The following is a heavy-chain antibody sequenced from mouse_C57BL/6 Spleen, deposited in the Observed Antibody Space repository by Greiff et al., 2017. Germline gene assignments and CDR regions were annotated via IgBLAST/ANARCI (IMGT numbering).Heavy chain of an antibody. V-gene: IGHV1-52*01. Sequence: QVQLQQPGAELVRPGSSVKLSCKASGYTFTSYWMHWVKQRPIQGLEWIGNIDPSDSETHYNQKFKDKATLTVDKSSSTAYMQLNSRTSEDSAVYDCEIEGNYTQEDWGQGTPVTVSS. CDR2: IDPSDSET. CDR1: GYTFTSYW. D-gene: IGHD2-1*01. J-gene: IGHJ4*01. CDR3: EIEGNYTQED.